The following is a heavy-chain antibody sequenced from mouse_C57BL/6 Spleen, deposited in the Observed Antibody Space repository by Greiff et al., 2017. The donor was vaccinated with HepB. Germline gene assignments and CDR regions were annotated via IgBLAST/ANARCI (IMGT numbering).Heavy chain of an antibody. V-gene: IGHV1-82*01. J-gene: IGHJ2*01. CDR1: GYAFSSSW. Sequence: VQLQQSGPELVKPGASVKISCKASGYAFSSSWMNWVKQRPGKGLEWIGRIYPGDGDTNYNGKFKGKATLTADKSSSTAYMQLSSLTSAVAAVYFCARSGYDYDWGFDYWGQGTTLAVSS. CDR3: ARSGYDYDWGFDY. D-gene: IGHD2-4*01. CDR2: IYPGDGDT.